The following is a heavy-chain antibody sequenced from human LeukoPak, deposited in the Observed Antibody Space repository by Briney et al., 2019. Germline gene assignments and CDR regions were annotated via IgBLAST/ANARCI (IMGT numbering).Heavy chain of an antibody. CDR1: GYTFTSYG. CDR3: ARGNGGSSSYSDAFDI. Sequence: ASVKVSCKASGYTFTSYGISWVRQAPGQGLEWMGWISAYNGNTNYAQKLQGKVTMTTDTSTSTAYMELRSLRSDDTAVYYCARGNGGSSSYSDAFDIWGQGTMVTVSS. D-gene: IGHD6-6*01. J-gene: IGHJ3*02. CDR2: ISAYNGNT. V-gene: IGHV1-18*01.